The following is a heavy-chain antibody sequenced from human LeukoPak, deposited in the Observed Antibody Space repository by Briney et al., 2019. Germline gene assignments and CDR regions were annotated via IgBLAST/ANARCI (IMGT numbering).Heavy chain of an antibody. J-gene: IGHJ2*01. D-gene: IGHD1-26*01. CDR2: IYHSGST. V-gene: IGHV4-59*12. Sequence: SETLSLTCTVSGGSISSYYWSWIRQPPGKGLEWIGYIYHSGSTYYNPSLKSRVTISVDRSKNQFSLKLSSVTAADTAVYYCARVGATRYLGYFDLWGRGTLVTVSS. CDR1: GGSISSYY. CDR3: ARVGATRYLGYFDL.